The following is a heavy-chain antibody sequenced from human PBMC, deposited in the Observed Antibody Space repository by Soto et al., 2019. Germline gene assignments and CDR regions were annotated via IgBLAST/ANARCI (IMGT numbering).Heavy chain of an antibody. D-gene: IGHD5-12*01. CDR2: IYYSGST. CDR3: ARNFIVATINEGGLYFDY. Sequence: QVQLQESGPGLVKPSQTLSLTCTVSGGSISSGGYYWSWSRQHPGKGLEWIWYIYYSGSTYYNPSLKSRVTISVDTSKNQFSLKLSSVTAADTAVYYCARNFIVATINEGGLYFDYWGQGTLVTVSS. CDR1: GGSISSGGYY. V-gene: IGHV4-31*03. J-gene: IGHJ4*02.